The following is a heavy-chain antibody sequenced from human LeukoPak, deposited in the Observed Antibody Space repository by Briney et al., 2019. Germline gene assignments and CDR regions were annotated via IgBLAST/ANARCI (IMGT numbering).Heavy chain of an antibody. CDR3: ARVTTPGHCSGGTCSGYFDY. Sequence: PGGSLRLSCAASGFTFSSYEMNWVRQAPGKGLEWVSYISSSGSTIHYADSAKGRFTISRDNAKNSLYLQMNSLRAEDTAVYYCARVTTPGHCSGGTCSGYFDYWGQGTLVTVSS. J-gene: IGHJ4*02. CDR1: GFTFSSYE. CDR2: ISSSGSTI. D-gene: IGHD2-15*01. V-gene: IGHV3-48*03.